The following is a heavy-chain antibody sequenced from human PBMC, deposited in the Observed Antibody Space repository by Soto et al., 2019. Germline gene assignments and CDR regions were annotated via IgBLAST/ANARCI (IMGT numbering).Heavy chain of an antibody. V-gene: IGHV1-8*01. CDR1: GYTFPSYD. Sequence: GASVKVSCKASGYTFPSYDINWVRQATGQGLEWMGWMNPNSGNTGYAQKLQGRVTMTKDTSTSTAYMELRSLRSDDTAVYYCARDPQDIVVVPAVRSMDVWGQGTLVTVSS. CDR3: ARDPQDIVVVPAVRSMDV. J-gene: IGHJ4*02. D-gene: IGHD2-2*01. CDR2: MNPNSGNT.